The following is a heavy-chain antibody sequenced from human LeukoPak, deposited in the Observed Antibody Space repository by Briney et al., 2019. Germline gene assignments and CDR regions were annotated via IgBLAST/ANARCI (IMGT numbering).Heavy chain of an antibody. J-gene: IGHJ6*03. CDR2: IYYSGST. V-gene: IGHV4-39*01. CDR3: ASLPDFYYYMDV. CDR1: GGSITSSSYY. Sequence: SETLSLTCTVSGGSITSSSYYWGWLRQPPGKGLEWIGSIYYSGSTYYNPSLKSRVTISVDTPKNQFSLKLSSVTAADTAVYYCASLPDFYYYMDVWGKGTTVTVSS.